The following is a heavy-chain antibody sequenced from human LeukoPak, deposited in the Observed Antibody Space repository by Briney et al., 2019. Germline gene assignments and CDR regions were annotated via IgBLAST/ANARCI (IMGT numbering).Heavy chain of an antibody. J-gene: IGHJ4*02. D-gene: IGHD1-26*01. CDR1: GFTFSSYA. CDR3: ARDGGSRDFDY. Sequence: AGGSLRLSCAASGFTFSSYAMHWVRQAPGKGLEWVAVISYDGSNKYYADSVKGRFTISRDNSKNTLYLQMNSLRAEDTAVYYCARDGGSRDFDYWGQGTLVTVSS. V-gene: IGHV3-30-3*01. CDR2: ISYDGSNK.